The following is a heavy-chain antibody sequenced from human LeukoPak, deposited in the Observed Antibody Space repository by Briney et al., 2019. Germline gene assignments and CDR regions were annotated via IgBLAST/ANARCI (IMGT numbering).Heavy chain of an antibody. CDR1: GFTFSSYG. CDR3: ARDRTLYSSAPGGDY. V-gene: IGHV3-33*01. D-gene: IGHD6-19*01. Sequence: GGSLRLSCAASGFTFSSYGMHWVRQAPGKGLEWVAVIWYDGSNKYYADSVKGRFTISRDNSKNTLYLQMNGLRAEDTAVYYCARDRTLYSSAPGGDYWGQGTLVTVSS. CDR2: IWYDGSNK. J-gene: IGHJ4*02.